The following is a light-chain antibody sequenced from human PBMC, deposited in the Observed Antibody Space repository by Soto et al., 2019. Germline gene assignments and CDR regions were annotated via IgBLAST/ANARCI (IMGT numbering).Light chain of an antibody. V-gene: IGKV3-20*01. CDR2: GAS. J-gene: IGKJ5*01. CDR1: QSVSSSF. CDR3: QHYGSSPPIT. Sequence: EFVLTQSPGTLSLSPGERATLSCRASQSVSSSFLAWYQQKPGQAPRLLIYGASSRATGIPDRFSGSGSGTDFILTITRLEPEDFAVYYCQHYGSSPPITFGQGTRLEIK.